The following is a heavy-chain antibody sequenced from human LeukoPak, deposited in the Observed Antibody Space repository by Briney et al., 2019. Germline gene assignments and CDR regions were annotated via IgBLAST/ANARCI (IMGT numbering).Heavy chain of an antibody. V-gene: IGHV3-9*01. CDR1: GFTFDDYA. CDR3: AKDAGFYYDSSGYPLDL. D-gene: IGHD3-22*01. CDR2: ISRNSGSI. Sequence: GGSLRLSCAASGFTFDDYAMHWVRQAPGKGLEWVSGISRNSGSIGYADSVKGRFTISRDNAKNSLYLQMNSLRAEDTALYYCAKDAGFYYDSSGYPLDLWGRGTLVTVSS. J-gene: IGHJ2*01.